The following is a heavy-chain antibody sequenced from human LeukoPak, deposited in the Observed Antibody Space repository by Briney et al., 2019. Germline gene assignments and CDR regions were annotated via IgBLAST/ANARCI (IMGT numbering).Heavy chain of an antibody. V-gene: IGHV3-7*01. D-gene: IGHD4-11*01. J-gene: IGHJ3*02. CDR2: IKQGGSEK. Sequence: GGSLRLSCAASGFTFRNYWMSWVRQAPGKGLEWVANIKQGGSEKYYVDSVKGRFTISRGNAKNSLYLQTNSLRAEDTAVYYCARDPTWDAFDIWGQGTMVTVSS. CDR1: GFTFRNYW. CDR3: ARDPTWDAFDI.